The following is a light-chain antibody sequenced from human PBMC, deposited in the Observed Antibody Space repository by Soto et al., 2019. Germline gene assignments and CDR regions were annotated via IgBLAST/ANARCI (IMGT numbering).Light chain of an antibody. CDR1: QSVSSY. Sequence: EIVLTQSPATLSLSPGERATLSSRASQSVSSYLAWYQQKPGQAPRLLIYDASNRATGIPARFSGSGSGTDFTLTISSLEPEVFAVYYCQQRSNWPPFTFGPGTKVDIK. V-gene: IGKV3-11*01. CDR2: DAS. J-gene: IGKJ3*01. CDR3: QQRSNWPPFT.